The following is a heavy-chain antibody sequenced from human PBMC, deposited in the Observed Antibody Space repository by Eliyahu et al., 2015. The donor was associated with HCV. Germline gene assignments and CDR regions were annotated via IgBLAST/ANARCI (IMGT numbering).Heavy chain of an antibody. CDR2: VSGTAYTK. J-gene: IGHJ4*02. CDR3: AKEMVEYCSDGSCYGDGPGIDH. Sequence: EVQLLESGGGLVQPGGSLRLSCAATGFTFNNYAMSWVRQAPGKGLEWVSGVSGTAYTKYYADSVKGRFTISRDNSKNMLYLQMNSLRAEDTAVYYCAKEMVEYCSDGSCYGDGPGIDHWGQGALVTVSS. V-gene: IGHV3-23*01. D-gene: IGHD2-15*01. CDR1: GFTFNNYA.